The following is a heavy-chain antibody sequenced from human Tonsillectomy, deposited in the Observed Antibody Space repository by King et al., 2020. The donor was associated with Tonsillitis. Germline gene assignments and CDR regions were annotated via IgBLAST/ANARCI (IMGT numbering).Heavy chain of an antibody. J-gene: IGHJ4*01. Sequence: VQLVESGGGLVQPGGSLRLSCEASGFTFSSYWMGWVRQAPGKGLEWVGNIRQDGSVTLYVDSVKGRFTISRDNAKNSLFLQMNSLRAEDTAVYYCAKHGWYHFDYWGHGTLVTVSS. CDR2: IRQDGSVT. CDR3: AKHGWYHFDY. D-gene: IGHD6-19*01. CDR1: GFTFSSYW. V-gene: IGHV3-7*03.